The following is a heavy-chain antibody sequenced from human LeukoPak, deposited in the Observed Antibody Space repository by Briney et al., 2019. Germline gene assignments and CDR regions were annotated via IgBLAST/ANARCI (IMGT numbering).Heavy chain of an antibody. CDR3: ARDVPHDYGHAEFDY. CDR1: GYTFTGYY. J-gene: IGHJ4*02. D-gene: IGHD4-17*01. CDR2: INPNSGGT. Sequence: GASVKVSCKASGYTFTGYYMHWVRQAPGQGLEWMGWINPNSGGTNYAQKFQGRVTMTRDTSISTAYMELRSLRSDDTAVYYCARDVPHDYGHAEFDYWGQGTLVTVSS. V-gene: IGHV1-2*02.